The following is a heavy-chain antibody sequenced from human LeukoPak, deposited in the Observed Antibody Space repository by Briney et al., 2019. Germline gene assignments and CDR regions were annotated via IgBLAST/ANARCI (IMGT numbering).Heavy chain of an antibody. CDR3: ARGLVLGPKGKWFGELLSYYFDY. Sequence: SETLSLTCAVSGGSFSGYYWSWIRQPPGKGLEWIGEINHSGSTNYNPSLKSRVTISVDTSKNHSPLKLSSVTAADTAVYYCARGLVLGPKGKWFGELLSYYFDYWGQGTLVTVSS. CDR1: GGSFSGYY. CDR2: INHSGST. J-gene: IGHJ4*02. V-gene: IGHV4-34*01. D-gene: IGHD3-10*01.